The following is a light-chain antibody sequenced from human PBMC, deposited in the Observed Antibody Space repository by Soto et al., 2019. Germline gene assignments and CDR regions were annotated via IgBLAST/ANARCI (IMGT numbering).Light chain of an antibody. Sequence: EIVLTQSPGTLSLSPGERATLSCRASESVSSSYLAWYQQKPGQAPRLLIYGPSSRATGIPDRFSGSGSGTHFTLTISRLETEDFAGYYCQQDGSSPFTFGPGINVDIK. CDR3: QQDGSSPFT. CDR2: GPS. V-gene: IGKV3-20*01. CDR1: ESVSSSY. J-gene: IGKJ3*01.